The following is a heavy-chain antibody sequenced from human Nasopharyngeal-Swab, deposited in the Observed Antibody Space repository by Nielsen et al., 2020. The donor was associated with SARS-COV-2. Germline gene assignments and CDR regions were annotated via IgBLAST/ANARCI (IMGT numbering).Heavy chain of an antibody. Sequence: WIRQPPGKGLEWIGEINHSGSTNYNPSLKSRVTISVDTSKNQFSLKLSSVTAADTAVYYCARGLPYSSFFGGRYGMDVWGQGTTVTVSS. CDR2: INHSGST. V-gene: IGHV4-34*01. J-gene: IGHJ6*02. CDR3: ARGLPYSSFFGGRYGMDV. D-gene: IGHD6-6*01.